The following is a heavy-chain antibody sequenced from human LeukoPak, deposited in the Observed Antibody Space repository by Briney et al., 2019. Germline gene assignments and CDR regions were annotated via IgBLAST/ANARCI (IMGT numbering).Heavy chain of an antibody. CDR1: GGSISSGGYY. D-gene: IGHD6-13*01. V-gene: IGHV4-31*03. CDR2: IYYSGST. CDR3: ARGGEDRDRAAAGYYFDY. Sequence: SQTLSLTCTVSGGSISSGGYYWSWIRQHPGKGLEWIGYIYYSGSTYYNPSLKSRVTISVDTSKNQFSLKLSSVTAADTAVYYCARGGEDRDRAAAGYYFDYWGQGTLVTVSS. J-gene: IGHJ4*02.